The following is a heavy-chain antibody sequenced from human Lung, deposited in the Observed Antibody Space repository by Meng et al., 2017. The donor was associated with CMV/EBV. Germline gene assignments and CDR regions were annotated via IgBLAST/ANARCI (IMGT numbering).Heavy chain of an antibody. CDR1: GFSFFYYS. CDR3: ARDMFAWAVPSTPLQY. D-gene: IGHD3-10*02. CDR2: ISPDGSKK. Sequence: SGFSFFYYSLLWGRQAPGKGLEWVALISPDGSKKSYGDSVKGRFIVSRDNPKNTVYLQMSSLRADDTAVYFCARDMFAWAVPSTPLQYWGQGTLVTVSS. J-gene: IGHJ4*02. V-gene: IGHV3-30*04.